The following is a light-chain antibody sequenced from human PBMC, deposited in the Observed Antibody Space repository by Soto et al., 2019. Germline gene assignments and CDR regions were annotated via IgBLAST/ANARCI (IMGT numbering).Light chain of an antibody. Sequence: QSALTQPASVSGSPGQWIAISCTGTSSEVGGYKYVSWYQQHPGKAPKLMIYDVSNRPSGVSDRFSGSKSGNTASVTSSGLTGEDEADYYCTSYTSSSTSGFGPRTKGTVL. V-gene: IGLV2-14*01. J-gene: IGLJ1*01. CDR2: DVS. CDR3: TSYTSSSTSG. CDR1: SSEVGGYKY.